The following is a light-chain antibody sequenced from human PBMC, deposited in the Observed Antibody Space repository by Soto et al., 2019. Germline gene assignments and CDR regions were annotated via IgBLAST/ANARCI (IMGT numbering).Light chain of an antibody. Sequence: IQLPQSPSSLSASVGDRVTITCRAGQAIGSALAWYQQRPGKAPNRLLYDASNLAAGVPSRFSGSGSATDFTLTITGLRPEDLATYYCQHFNGFPLTFGGGTKVQIK. CDR1: QAIGSA. V-gene: IGKV1-13*02. CDR2: DAS. CDR3: QHFNGFPLT. J-gene: IGKJ4*01.